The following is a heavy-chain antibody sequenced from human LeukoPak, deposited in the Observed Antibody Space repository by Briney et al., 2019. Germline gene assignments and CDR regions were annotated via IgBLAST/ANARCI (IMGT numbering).Heavy chain of an antibody. V-gene: IGHV3-21*01. D-gene: IGHD3-22*01. CDR1: GFTFSSYS. J-gene: IGHJ6*03. Sequence: PGGSLRLSCAASGFTFSSYSMNWVRQAPGKGLEWVLSISSSSSYIYYADSVKGRFTISRDNAKNSLYLQMNSLRAEDTAVYYCAREIGPAVKGHYYMDVWGKGTTVTVSS. CDR2: ISSSSSYI. CDR3: AREIGPAVKGHYYMDV.